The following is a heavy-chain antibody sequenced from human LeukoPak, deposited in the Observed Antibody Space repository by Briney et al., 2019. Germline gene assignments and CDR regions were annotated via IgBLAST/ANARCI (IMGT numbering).Heavy chain of an antibody. J-gene: IGHJ4*02. V-gene: IGHV1-2*02. CDR2: INPNTGGT. CDR3: ARAPMIVVVFPPRLDF. Sequence: ASVKVSCKTSGCSFTGYYMHRVRQAPGQGLEWMGWINPNTGGTNYAQNFQGRVTMTSDTSISTAYMELSSLRSDDTAMYYCARAPMIVVVFPPRLDFWGQGTLVTVSS. D-gene: IGHD3-22*01. CDR1: GCSFTGYY.